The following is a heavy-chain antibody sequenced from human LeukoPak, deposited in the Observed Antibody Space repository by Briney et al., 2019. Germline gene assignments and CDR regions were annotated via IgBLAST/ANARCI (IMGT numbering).Heavy chain of an antibody. CDR3: AREVGGDSDAFDI. J-gene: IGHJ3*02. CDR1: GGSISSSSYY. V-gene: IGHV4-39*07. CDR2: IYYSGST. D-gene: IGHD4-23*01. Sequence: PSETLSLTCTVSGGSISSSSYYWGWIRQPPGKGLEWIGSIYYSGSTYYNPSLKSRVTISVDTSKNQFSLKLSSVTAADTAVYYCAREVGGDSDAFDIWGQGTMVTVSS.